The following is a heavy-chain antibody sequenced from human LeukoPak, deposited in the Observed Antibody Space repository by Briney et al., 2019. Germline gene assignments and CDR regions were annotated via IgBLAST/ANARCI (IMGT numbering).Heavy chain of an antibody. V-gene: IGHV1-2*04. CDR1: GYTFTGYY. CDR3: ARADLDSGSYFIEGP. Sequence: GGSLRLSCAASGYTFTGYYMHWVRQAPGQGLEWMGWINPNSGGTNYAQKFQGWVTMTRDTSISTAYMELSRLRSDDTAVYYCARADLDSGSYFIEGPWGQGTLVTVSS. J-gene: IGHJ5*02. D-gene: IGHD1-26*01. CDR2: INPNSGGT.